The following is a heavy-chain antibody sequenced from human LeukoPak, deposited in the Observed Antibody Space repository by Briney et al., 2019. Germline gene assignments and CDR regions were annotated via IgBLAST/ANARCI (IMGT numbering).Heavy chain of an antibody. J-gene: IGHJ4*02. Sequence: KPSETLFLTCAVSGFSLSSGYYRGWIRAPPGEGLGWVGSIYHSGSTYYNPSLKSRVTISVDTSKNQFSLKLSSVTAADTAVYYCARKEGSIAARIDYWGQGTLVTVSS. D-gene: IGHD6-6*01. CDR3: ARKEGSIAARIDY. CDR1: GFSLSSGYY. V-gene: IGHV4-38-2*01. CDR2: IYHSGST.